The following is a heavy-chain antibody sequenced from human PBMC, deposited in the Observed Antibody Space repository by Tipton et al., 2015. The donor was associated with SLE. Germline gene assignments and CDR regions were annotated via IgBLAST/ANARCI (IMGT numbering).Heavy chain of an antibody. CDR1: GGSITSSSYY. J-gene: IGHJ6*02. D-gene: IGHD2/OR15-2a*01. CDR2: IYFSET. Sequence: TLSLTCTVSGGSITSSSYYWAWIRQPPGKGLEWIGTIYFSETSYSPVLKSRVTISVDTSKNQFSLKLSSVTAADTAVYYCASCNDYYAMDVWGQGTTVTVSS. CDR3: ASCNDYYAMDV. V-gene: IGHV4-39*01.